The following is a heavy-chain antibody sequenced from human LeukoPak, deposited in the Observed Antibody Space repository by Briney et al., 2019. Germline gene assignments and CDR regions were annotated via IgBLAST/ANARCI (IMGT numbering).Heavy chain of an antibody. V-gene: IGHV3-30*02. CDR3: AKDRQWLELSFDY. J-gene: IGHJ4*02. CDR2: IRYDGSNK. D-gene: IGHD6-19*01. Sequence: PGGSLRLSCAASGFTFSSYGMHWVRQAPGKGLEWVAFIRYDGSNKYYADSVKGRFTISRDNSKNTLYLQMNSLRAEDTAVYYCAKDRQWLELSFDYWGQGTLVTVSS. CDR1: GFTFSSYG.